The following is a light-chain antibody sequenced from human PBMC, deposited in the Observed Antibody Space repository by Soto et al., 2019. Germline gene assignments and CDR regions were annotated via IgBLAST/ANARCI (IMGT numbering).Light chain of an antibody. CDR2: DAS. J-gene: IGKJ5*01. Sequence: QSPATLSLSPGERATLSCRASQSVSSYLAWYQQKPGQAPGLLIYDASNRATGIPARFSGSGSGTDFTLTISSLEPEDFAVYYCQQRSNWPPITFGQGTRLEIK. CDR1: QSVSSY. CDR3: QQRSNWPPIT. V-gene: IGKV3-11*01.